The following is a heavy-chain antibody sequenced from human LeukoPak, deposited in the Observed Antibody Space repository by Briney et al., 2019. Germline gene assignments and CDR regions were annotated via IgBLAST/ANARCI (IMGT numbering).Heavy chain of an antibody. CDR1: GYTFTSYY. Sequence: ASVEVSCKASGYTFTSYYMHWVRQAPGQGLEWMGIINPSGGSTSYAQKFQGRVTMTRDTSTSTVYMELSSLRSEDTAVYYCARALRESWYRFRASLDYWGQGTLDTVSS. J-gene: IGHJ4*02. D-gene: IGHD6-13*01. CDR3: ARALRESWYRFRASLDY. CDR2: INPSGGST. V-gene: IGHV1-46*01.